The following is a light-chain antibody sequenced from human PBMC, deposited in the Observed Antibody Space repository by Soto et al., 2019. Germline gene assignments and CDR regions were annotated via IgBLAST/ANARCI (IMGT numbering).Light chain of an antibody. J-gene: IGKJ2*01. CDR3: QQYNDWPPGDT. V-gene: IGKV3-15*01. Sequence: EIEMTQSPATLSVSPGERATLSCRASQTVSSNLAWYQQKPGQAPRLLMYDASTRASDIPPRFSGSGSGTEFTLTISSLQSEDFAVYYCQQYNDWPPGDTFGQGTKLQIK. CDR2: DAS. CDR1: QTVSSN.